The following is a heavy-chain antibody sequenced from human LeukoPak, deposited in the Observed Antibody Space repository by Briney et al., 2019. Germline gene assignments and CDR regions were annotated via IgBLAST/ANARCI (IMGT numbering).Heavy chain of an antibody. D-gene: IGHD1/OR15-1a*01. CDR1: GGSISSYY. Sequence: SETLSLTCTVSGGSISSYYWSWIRQPPGKGLEWIGYMSNSGSTNYNPSLESRVTVSVDTSKNQFSLKLSSVTAADTAVYYCARSITGTRSKFDYWGQGTLVTVSS. CDR3: ARSITGTRSKFDY. J-gene: IGHJ4*02. CDR2: MSNSGST. V-gene: IGHV4-4*08.